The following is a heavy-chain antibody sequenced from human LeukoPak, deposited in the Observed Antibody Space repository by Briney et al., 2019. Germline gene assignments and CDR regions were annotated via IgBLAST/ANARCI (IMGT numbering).Heavy chain of an antibody. CDR2: INPNSGGT. CDR1: GYTFTGYY. CDR3: ARGSITMIVVVTDIDH. J-gene: IGHJ4*02. V-gene: IGHV1-2*02. Sequence: ASVKVSCKASGYTFTGYYMHWVRQAPGQGREGMGWINPNSGGTNYAQKFQGRVTMTRDTSNSTAYMELSRLRSDDTAVYYCARGSITMIVVVTDIDHWGQGTLVTVSS. D-gene: IGHD3-22*01.